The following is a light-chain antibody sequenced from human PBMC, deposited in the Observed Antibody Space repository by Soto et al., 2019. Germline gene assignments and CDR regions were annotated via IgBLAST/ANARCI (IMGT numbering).Light chain of an antibody. CDR1: QSVSRSS. CDR3: QQYFNAPLT. V-gene: IGKV3-20*01. CDR2: DIS. Sequence: EIVLTQSPSTLSLSPGERATLSCRASQSVSRSSVPWYQQKPGQAPRLLIYDISGRATGIPDRFSGSGSGTDFPLSISRLEPEDSAVYYCQQYFNAPLTFGGGTKVEI. J-gene: IGKJ4*01.